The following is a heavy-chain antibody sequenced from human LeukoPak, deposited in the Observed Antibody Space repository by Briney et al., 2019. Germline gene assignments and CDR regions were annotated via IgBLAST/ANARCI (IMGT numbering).Heavy chain of an antibody. Sequence: PGGSLRLSCAASGFTFSSYAMSWVRQAPGKGLEWVAVIWYDGSNKYYADSVKGRFTISRDNSKNTLYLQMNSLRAEDTAVYYCAKAYDILTGYYPLDYWGQGTLVTVSS. CDR1: GFTFSSYA. V-gene: IGHV3-33*06. D-gene: IGHD3-9*01. CDR3: AKAYDILTGYYPLDY. CDR2: IWYDGSNK. J-gene: IGHJ4*02.